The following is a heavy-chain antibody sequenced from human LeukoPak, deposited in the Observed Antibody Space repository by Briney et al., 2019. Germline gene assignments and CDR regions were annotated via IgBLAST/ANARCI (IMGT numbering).Heavy chain of an antibody. CDR1: GGTFSSYA. V-gene: IGHV1-69*04. D-gene: IGHD3-22*01. CDR2: IIPILGIA. CDR3: ARSMYYYDSSGYNDAFDI. Sequence: ASVKVSCQASGGTFSSYAISWVRQAPGQGLEWMGRIIPILGIANYAQKFQGRVTITADKSTSTAYMELSSLRSEDTAVYYCARSMYYYDSSGYNDAFDIWGQGTMVTVSS. J-gene: IGHJ3*02.